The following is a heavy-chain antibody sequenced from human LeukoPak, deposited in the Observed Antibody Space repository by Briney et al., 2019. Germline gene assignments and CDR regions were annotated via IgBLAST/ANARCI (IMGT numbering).Heavy chain of an antibody. J-gene: IGHJ3*02. CDR1: GYSFTTYW. Sequence: GESLKISCKGSGYSFTTYWIGWVRQMPGKGLEWMGVIYPDDSDTRYSPSFQGQVTISADKSISTAYLQWSSLKASDTAMYYCARRPTLYCSSSSCHSFDIWGQGTMVTVSS. CDR3: ARRPTLYCSSSSCHSFDI. V-gene: IGHV5-51*01. D-gene: IGHD2-2*02. CDR2: IYPDDSDT.